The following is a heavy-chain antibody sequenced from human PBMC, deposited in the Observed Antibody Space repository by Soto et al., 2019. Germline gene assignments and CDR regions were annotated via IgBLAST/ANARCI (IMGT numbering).Heavy chain of an antibody. D-gene: IGHD2-15*01. Sequence: PSETLSLTCTVSGGSISSYYWSWIRQPPGKGLEWIGYIYYSGSTNYNPSLKSRVTISVDTSKNQFSLKLSSVTAADTAVYYCARGIRYCSGGSCYQFDPWGQGTLVTVSS. J-gene: IGHJ5*02. V-gene: IGHV4-59*01. CDR3: ARGIRYCSGGSCYQFDP. CDR1: GGSISSYY. CDR2: IYYSGST.